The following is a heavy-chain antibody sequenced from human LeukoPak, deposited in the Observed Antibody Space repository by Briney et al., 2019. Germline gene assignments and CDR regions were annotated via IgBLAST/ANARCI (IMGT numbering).Heavy chain of an antibody. Sequence: PGGSLRLSCSASGFTFSSYAMHWVRQAPGKGLEYVSAISSNGGSTYYADSVKGRFTISRDNSKNTLYLQMSSLRAEDTAVYYCVKDRGGFGELLPYYYYGMDVWGQGTTVTVSS. CDR2: ISSNGGST. J-gene: IGHJ6*02. CDR1: GFTFSSYA. V-gene: IGHV3-64D*06. CDR3: VKDRGGFGELLPYYYYGMDV. D-gene: IGHD3-10*01.